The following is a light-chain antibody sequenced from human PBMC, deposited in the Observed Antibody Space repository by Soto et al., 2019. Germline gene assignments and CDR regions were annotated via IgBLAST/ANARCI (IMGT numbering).Light chain of an antibody. CDR2: GAT. Sequence: EIVMTQSPATLSVSPGERATLSCRASQSVSILLAWYQQKPGQAPRLLIHGATTRAAGIPARFSASGTGTDFTLTISDVQPEDFAVYYCHQRQSWPRTFGQGTKVDIK. CDR1: QSVSIL. V-gene: IGKV3D-15*01. CDR3: HQRQSWPRT. J-gene: IGKJ1*01.